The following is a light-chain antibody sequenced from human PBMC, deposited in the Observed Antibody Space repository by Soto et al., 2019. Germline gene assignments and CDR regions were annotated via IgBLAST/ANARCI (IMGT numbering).Light chain of an antibody. J-gene: IGLJ2*01. CDR2: DVS. CDR1: SSDVGAYNL. CDR3: SSYASSNTPV. V-gene: IGLV2-14*01. Sequence: QSALTQPASVSGSPGQSITISCTGTSSDVGAYNLVSWYQQHPGKAPKLVIYDVSGRPSGVSNRFSGSKSGNTASLTISGLQAEDEADYYCSSYASSNTPVFGGGTKLTVL.